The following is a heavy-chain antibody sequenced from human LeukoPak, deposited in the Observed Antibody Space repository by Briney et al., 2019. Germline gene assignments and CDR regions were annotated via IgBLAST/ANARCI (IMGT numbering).Heavy chain of an antibody. CDR1: GFTFSSYT. Sequence: GGSLRLSCAASGFTFSSYTMNWVRQAPGKGLEWVSSLSGTGRYIYYADLMKGRFTIPRDNAKNSLYLQMNSLRAEDTAVYYCARSLRDAFDIWGRGTMVTVSS. J-gene: IGHJ3*02. CDR3: ARSLRDAFDI. CDR2: LSGTGRYI. V-gene: IGHV3-21*06.